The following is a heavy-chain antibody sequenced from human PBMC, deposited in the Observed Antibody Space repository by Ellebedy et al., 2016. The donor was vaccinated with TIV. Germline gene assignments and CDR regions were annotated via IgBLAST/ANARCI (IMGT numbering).Heavy chain of an antibody. CDR1: GGSFSGYY. D-gene: IGHD6-13*01. CDR3: ASLIYEQAAASYYGMDV. J-gene: IGHJ6*02. Sequence: SQTLSLTCAVYGGSFSGYYWSWIRQPLGKGLEWIGEINHSGSTNYNPSLKSRVTISVDTSKNQFSLKLSSVTAADTAVYYCASLIYEQAAASYYGMDVWGQGTTVTVSS. CDR2: INHSGST. V-gene: IGHV4-34*01.